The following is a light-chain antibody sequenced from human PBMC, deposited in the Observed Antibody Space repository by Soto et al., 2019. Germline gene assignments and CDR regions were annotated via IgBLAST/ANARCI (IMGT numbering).Light chain of an antibody. CDR3: QQYNSYSLT. Sequence: DIQMTQSPSTMSASVGDRVTITCRASQSISSRLAWYQQKPGKAPKLLIYDASNLESGVPSRFSGSGSGTEFTLTICSLQPDDFATYCCQQYNSYSLTFGGGTKVDIK. CDR2: DAS. V-gene: IGKV1-5*01. J-gene: IGKJ4*01. CDR1: QSISSR.